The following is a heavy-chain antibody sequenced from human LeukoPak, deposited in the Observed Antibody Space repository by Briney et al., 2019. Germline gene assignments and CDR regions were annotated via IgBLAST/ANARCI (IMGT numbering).Heavy chain of an antibody. D-gene: IGHD5-24*01. J-gene: IGHJ4*02. CDR2: ISSSGSTI. CDR3: ARDITSEEEMATIPLDY. Sequence: PGGSLRLSCAASGFTFSDYYMSWLRQAPGKGLEWVSYISSSGSTIYYADSVKGRFTISRDNAKNSLYLQMNSLRAEDTAVYYCARDITSEEEMATIPLDYWGQGTLVTVSS. CDR1: GFTFSDYY. V-gene: IGHV3-11*04.